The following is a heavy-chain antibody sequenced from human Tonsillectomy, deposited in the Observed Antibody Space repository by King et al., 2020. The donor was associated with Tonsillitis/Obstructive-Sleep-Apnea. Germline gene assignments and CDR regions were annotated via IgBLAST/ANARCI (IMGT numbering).Heavy chain of an antibody. CDR3: AREGIFSHYMDV. J-gene: IGHJ6*03. CDR1: GFTFSSYA. CDR2: ISSNGGST. D-gene: IGHD3-9*01. Sequence: VQLVESGGGLVQPGGSLRLSCAASGFTFSSYAMHWVRQAPGQGLEYVSAISSNGGSTYYANSVKGRFTISRDNSKNTLYLQMGSLRAEDMSVYYCAREGIFSHYMDVWGKGTTVTVSS. V-gene: IGHV3-64*01.